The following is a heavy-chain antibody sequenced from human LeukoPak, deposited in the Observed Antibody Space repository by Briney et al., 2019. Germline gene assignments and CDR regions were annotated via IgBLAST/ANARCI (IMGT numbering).Heavy chain of an antibody. Sequence: PSETLSLTGTVSGGSISSYYWSWIRQPPGKGLEWIGYIYYSGSTNYNPSLKSRVTISVDTSKNQFSLKLSSVTAADTAEYYCTREDHSNYNYWGQGTLVTVSS. CDR2: IYYSGST. J-gene: IGHJ4*02. D-gene: IGHD4-11*01. V-gene: IGHV4-59*12. CDR3: TREDHSNYNY. CDR1: GGSISSYY.